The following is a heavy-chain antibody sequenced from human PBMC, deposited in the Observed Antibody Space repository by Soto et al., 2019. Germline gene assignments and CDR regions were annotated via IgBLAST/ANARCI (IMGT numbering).Heavy chain of an antibody. Sequence: SETLSLTCTVSGGSISSSSYYWGWIRQPPGKGLEWIGSIYYSGSTYYNPSLKSRVTISVDTSKNQFPLKLSSVTAADTAVYYCARYYDILTGYPYYFDYWGQGTLVTVSS. D-gene: IGHD3-9*01. CDR3: ARYYDILTGYPYYFDY. J-gene: IGHJ4*02. CDR1: GGSISSSSYY. CDR2: IYYSGST. V-gene: IGHV4-39*01.